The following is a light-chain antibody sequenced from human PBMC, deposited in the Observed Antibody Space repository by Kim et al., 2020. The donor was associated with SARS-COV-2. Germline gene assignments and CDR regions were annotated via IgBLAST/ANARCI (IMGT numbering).Light chain of an antibody. CDR3: QHYNTYQAT. J-gene: IGKJ3*01. V-gene: IGKV1-5*01. CDR2: EGS. Sequence: ASEGNGVTATCRASRSISNWLAGNQQEPGKAPNLRINEGSSWGSGVQSRFGGSGSGTEFTLTISSRQPDDFATYYCQHYNTYQATFGPGTKVDIK. CDR1: RSISNW.